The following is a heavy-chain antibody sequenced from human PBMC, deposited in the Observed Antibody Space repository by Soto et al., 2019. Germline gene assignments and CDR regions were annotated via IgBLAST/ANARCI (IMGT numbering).Heavy chain of an antibody. CDR2: ISYDGSNK. J-gene: IGHJ3*02. CDR1: GFTFSSYA. D-gene: IGHD2-21*02. CDR3: ARGLPIVVVTANTQGAFDI. Sequence: GGSLRLSCAASGFTFSSYAMHWVRQAPGKGLEWVAVISYDGSNKYYADSVKGRFTISRDNSKNTLYLQMNSLRAEDTAVYYCARGLPIVVVTANTQGAFDIWGQGTMVTVSS. V-gene: IGHV3-30-3*01.